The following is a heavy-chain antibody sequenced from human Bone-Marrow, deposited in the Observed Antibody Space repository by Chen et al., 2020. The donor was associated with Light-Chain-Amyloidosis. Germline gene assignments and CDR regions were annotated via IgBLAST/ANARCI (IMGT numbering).Heavy chain of an antibody. D-gene: IGHD3-22*01. V-gene: IGHV3-33*01. CDR1: GFTFSSYG. J-gene: IGHJ4*02. CDR3: ARENYYDSSGYGY. Sequence: QVQLVESGGGVVQPGRSLRLSCAASGFTFSSYGMHWVRQAPGKGLGWVAVIWYDGSNKYYADSVKGRFTISRDNSKNTLYLQMNSLRAEDTAVYYCARENYYDSSGYGYWGQGTLVTVSS. CDR2: IWYDGSNK.